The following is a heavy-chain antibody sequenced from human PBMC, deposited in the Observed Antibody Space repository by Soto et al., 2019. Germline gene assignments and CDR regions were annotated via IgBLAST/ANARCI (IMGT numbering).Heavy chain of an antibody. J-gene: IGHJ5*01. Sequence: ESGGGVVQPGMSLRLSCAASGFTFSTYGIHWVRQAPGKGLEWVAFISFDATTKYYADAVKGRFTISRDNSKNTLYLQMNSLRPEDTAVYFCAKITGYTSGWSEFWGQGTLVTVSS. CDR1: GFTFSTYG. CDR2: ISFDATTK. CDR3: AKITGYTSGWSEF. V-gene: IGHV3-30*18. D-gene: IGHD6-19*01.